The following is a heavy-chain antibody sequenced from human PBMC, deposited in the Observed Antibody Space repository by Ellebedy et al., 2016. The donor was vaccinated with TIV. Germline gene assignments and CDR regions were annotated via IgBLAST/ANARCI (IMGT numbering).Heavy chain of an antibody. Sequence: GGSLRLXCAASGFTFSSYGMHWVRQAPGKGLEWVAVIWYDGSNKYYADSVKGRFTISRDNSKNTLYLQMNSLRAEDTAVYYCARDRVGATNDAFDIWGQGTMVTVSS. D-gene: IGHD1-26*01. CDR1: GFTFSSYG. CDR2: IWYDGSNK. CDR3: ARDRVGATNDAFDI. J-gene: IGHJ3*02. V-gene: IGHV3-33*01.